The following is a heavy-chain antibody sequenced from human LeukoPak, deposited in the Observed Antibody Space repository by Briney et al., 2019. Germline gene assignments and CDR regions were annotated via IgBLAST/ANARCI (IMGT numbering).Heavy chain of an antibody. CDR2: IKQDGSEK. D-gene: IGHD2-15*01. Sequence: GGSLTLSCAASGFTFSSYWMSWVRQAPGKGLEWVAKIKQDGSEKYYVDSVKGRFTISRDNAKNSLYLQMNSLTAKATAVYYCARDSRIKYYFDYWGQGTLVTVSS. V-gene: IGHV3-7*01. CDR1: GFTFSSYW. J-gene: IGHJ4*02. CDR3: ARDSRIKYYFDY.